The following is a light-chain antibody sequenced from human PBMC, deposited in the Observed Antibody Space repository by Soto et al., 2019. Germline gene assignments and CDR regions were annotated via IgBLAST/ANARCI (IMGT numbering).Light chain of an antibody. V-gene: IGLV2-14*01. Sequence: QSVLTQPASVSGSPGHSITISCTGTSSDVGGYNYVSWYQQQAGKAPKLIIHEVSNRPSGVSNRFSGSKSGNTASLTISGLQAEDEADYYCDSYTSSRAYVFGIGTKVTVL. CDR3: DSYTSSRAYV. CDR2: EVS. CDR1: SSDVGGYNY. J-gene: IGLJ1*01.